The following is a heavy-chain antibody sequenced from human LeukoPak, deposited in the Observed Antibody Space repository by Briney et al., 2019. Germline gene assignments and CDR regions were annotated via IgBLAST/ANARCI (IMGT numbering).Heavy chain of an antibody. D-gene: IGHD5-12*01. CDR1: GFTFSSYA. CDR2: ISGSGGST. CDR3: ATVWWLRDIRY. Sequence: GGSLRLSCAASGFTFSSYAMSWVRQAPGKGLEWVSAISGSGGSTYYADSVKGRFTISRDNSKNTLYLQMNSLRAEDTAVYYCATVWWLRDIRYWGQGTLVTVSS. J-gene: IGHJ4*02. V-gene: IGHV3-23*01.